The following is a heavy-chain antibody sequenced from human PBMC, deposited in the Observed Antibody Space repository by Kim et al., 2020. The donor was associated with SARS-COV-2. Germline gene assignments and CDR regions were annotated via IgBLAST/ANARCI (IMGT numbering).Heavy chain of an antibody. J-gene: IGHJ4*02. CDR3: AKGMITFGGVIVYPFDY. CDR1: GFTFGDYA. V-gene: IGHV3-9*01. D-gene: IGHD3-16*02. CDR2: ISWNSGTI. Sequence: GGSLRLSCAASGFTFGDYAMHWVRQAPGKGLEWVSGISWNSGTIGYADSVKGRFTISRDNAKNSLYLQMNILRPEDTALYYCAKGMITFGGVIVYPFDYWGQGTLVTVSS.